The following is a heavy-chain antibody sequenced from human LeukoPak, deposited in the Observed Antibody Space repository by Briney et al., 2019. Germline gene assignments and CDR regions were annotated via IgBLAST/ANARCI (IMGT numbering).Heavy chain of an antibody. D-gene: IGHD6-6*01. CDR2: IWYDGSNK. CDR1: GFTFSSYG. CDR3: ARDLGWRTAARSFDY. J-gene: IGHJ4*02. Sequence: SGGSLRLPCAASGFTFSSYGMHWVRQAPGKGLEWVAVIWYDGSNKYYADSVKGRFTISRDNSKNTLYLQMNSLRAEDTAAYYCARDLGWRTAARSFDYWGQGTLVTVSS. V-gene: IGHV3-33*01.